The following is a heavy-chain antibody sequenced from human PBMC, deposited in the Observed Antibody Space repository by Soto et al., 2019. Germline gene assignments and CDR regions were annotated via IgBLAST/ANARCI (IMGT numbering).Heavy chain of an antibody. Sequence: GASVKVSCKASGGTFSSYAISWVRQAPGQGLEWMGGIIPIFGTANYAQKFQGRVTITADESTSTAYMELSSLRSEDTAVYYCARGELNYYYYYGMDVWGQGTTVTVYS. CDR1: GGTFSSYA. J-gene: IGHJ6*02. V-gene: IGHV1-69*13. D-gene: IGHD1-26*01. CDR2: IIPIFGTA. CDR3: ARGELNYYYYYGMDV.